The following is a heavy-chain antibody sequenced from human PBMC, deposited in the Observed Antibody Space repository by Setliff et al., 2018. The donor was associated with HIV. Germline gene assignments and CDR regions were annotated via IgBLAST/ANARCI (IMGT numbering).Heavy chain of an antibody. D-gene: IGHD6-13*01. J-gene: IGHJ3*02. CDR1: GFPFSAYS. V-gene: IGHV3-30*19. CDR3: ARGPRVFDAFDI. CDR2: ISFDGTNK. Sequence: LRLSCVGSGFPFSAYSLSWVRQAPGKGLEWVAVISFDGTNKYQADSVRGRFTISRDNSNNTVYLQMSSLRSEDTAMYYCARGPRVFDAFDIWGQGTMVTVSS.